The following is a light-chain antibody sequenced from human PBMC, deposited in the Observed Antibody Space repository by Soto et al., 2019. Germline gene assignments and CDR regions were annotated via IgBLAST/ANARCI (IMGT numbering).Light chain of an antibody. CDR2: GAT. J-gene: IGKJ2*01. V-gene: IGKV1D-12*01. Sequence: DTQMTQSPSYVYASVGDTVTFTCRASEDVSRWLGWYQQKPGRAPSLLIFGATSLQDGVPSRFSATESGTHFTLTINGVQPDDFATYFCQQANVFPRSFGQGTKLDFK. CDR3: QQANVFPRS. CDR1: EDVSRW.